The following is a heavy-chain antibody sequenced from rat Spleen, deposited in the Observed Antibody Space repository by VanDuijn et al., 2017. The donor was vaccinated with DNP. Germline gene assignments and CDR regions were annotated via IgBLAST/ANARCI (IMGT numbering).Heavy chain of an antibody. D-gene: IGHD1-2*01. CDR1: GFSLTGSN. Sequence: QVQLKESGPGLVQPSQTLSLTCTVSGFSLTGSNVHWVRQPPGKGLEWMGRMKFDGDAYYNSALKSRLSIIGDTSKNQVFLKMNSQQTEDTASYYCTRAGTIAAKDYFDYWGQGVMVTVSS. CDR2: MKFDGDA. J-gene: IGHJ2*01. V-gene: IGHV2S30*01. CDR3: TRAGTIAAKDYFDY.